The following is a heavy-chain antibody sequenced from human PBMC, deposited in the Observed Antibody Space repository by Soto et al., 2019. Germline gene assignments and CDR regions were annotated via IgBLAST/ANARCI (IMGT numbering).Heavy chain of an antibody. V-gene: IGHV3-23*01. J-gene: IGHJ4*02. CDR1: GFTFNNYA. D-gene: IGHD2-15*01. CDR2: IGSDGST. CDR3: APGRQLILDY. Sequence: PGGSLRLSCAASGFTFNNYAMSWVRQASGMVLELVSGIGSDGSTYYADSLKGRFAISRDNSKKTLYLQMNILRADDTAIYYCAPGRQLILDYWGQGTMVTVSS.